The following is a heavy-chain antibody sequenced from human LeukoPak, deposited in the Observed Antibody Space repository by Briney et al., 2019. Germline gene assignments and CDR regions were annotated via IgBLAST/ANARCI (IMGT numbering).Heavy chain of an antibody. CDR1: GYTFTSYA. V-gene: IGHV1-3*01. D-gene: IGHD2-2*01. Sequence: ASVKVSCKASGYTFTSYAMHWVRQAPGQRLEWMGWINAGNGNTKYSQKFQGRVTITRDTSASTAYMELSSLRSEDTAVYYCARESGYCSSTSCPGGDYYYYMDVWGKGTTVTVSS. CDR3: ARESGYCSSTSCPGGDYYYYMDV. CDR2: INAGNGNT. J-gene: IGHJ6*03.